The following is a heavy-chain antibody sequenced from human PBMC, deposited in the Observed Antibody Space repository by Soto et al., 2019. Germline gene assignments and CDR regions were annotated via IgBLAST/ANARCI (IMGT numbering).Heavy chain of an antibody. CDR1: GGSISSYY. CDR2: IYYSGST. Sequence: PSETLSLTCTVSGGSISSYYWRWIRQPPGKGLERIGYIYYSGSTNYNPSLKSRVTISVDTSKNQFSLKLNSVTAADTAVYYCARDLWGYCGTDCYPLDVWGQGTTVTVSS. CDR3: ARDLWGYCGTDCYPLDV. J-gene: IGHJ6*02. D-gene: IGHD2-21*02. V-gene: IGHV4-59*01.